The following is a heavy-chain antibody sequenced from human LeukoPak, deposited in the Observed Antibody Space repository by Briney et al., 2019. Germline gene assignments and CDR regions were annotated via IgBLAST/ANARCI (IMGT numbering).Heavy chain of an antibody. J-gene: IGHJ4*02. Sequence: ASVKVSCKASGYTFTGYYMHWVRQAPGQGLKWMGWINPNSGGTNYAQKFQGRVTMTRDSSISTAYMELSRLRSDDTAVYYCARGDSSGYYYPYWGQGTLVTVSS. D-gene: IGHD3-22*01. V-gene: IGHV1-2*02. CDR1: GYTFTGYY. CDR3: ARGDSSGYYYPY. CDR2: INPNSGGT.